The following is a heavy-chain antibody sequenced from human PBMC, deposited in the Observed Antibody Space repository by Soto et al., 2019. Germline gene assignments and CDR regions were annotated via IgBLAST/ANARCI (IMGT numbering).Heavy chain of an antibody. V-gene: IGHV1-18*01. Sequence: QVQLVQSGAEVKKPGASVKGSCKASGYTFTSYGISWVRQAPGQGLEWMGGISAYNGNTHYAQNLQGRVTMTTDTSPSTAYMDVRSLRSDDTAVYYCAIVAILWYGELSPHWFAPWGQGTLVTVSS. CDR2: ISAYNGNT. D-gene: IGHD3-10*01. CDR1: GYTFTSYG. CDR3: AIVAILWYGELSPHWFAP. J-gene: IGHJ5*02.